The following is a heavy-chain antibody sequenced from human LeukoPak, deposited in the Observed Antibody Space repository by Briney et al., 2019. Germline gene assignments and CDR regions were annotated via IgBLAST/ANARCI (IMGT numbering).Heavy chain of an antibody. J-gene: IGHJ4*02. D-gene: IGHD4-23*01. CDR3: AKGSRVTVVSHFDF. CDR2: LSSSGANT. CDR1: GFTVSSYA. Sequence: PGGSLRLSCAGSGFTVSSYAMSWVRQAPGKGLEWVSGLSSSGANTFYADSVKGRFTISRDNSQNMAYLQMNSLRAEDTAVYYCAKGSRVTVVSHFDFWGQGALVSVSS. V-gene: IGHV3-23*01.